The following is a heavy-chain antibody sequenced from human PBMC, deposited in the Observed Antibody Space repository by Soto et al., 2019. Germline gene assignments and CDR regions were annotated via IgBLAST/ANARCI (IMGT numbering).Heavy chain of an antibody. CDR1: GYTFTGYY. V-gene: IGHV1-2*02. D-gene: IGHD6-13*01. J-gene: IGHJ6*02. CDR2: INPNSGGT. CDR3: ARGFSSSWYGYGMDV. Sequence: ASVKVSCKASGYTFTGYYMHWVRQAPGQGLEWMGWINPNSGGTNYAQKFQGRVTMTRDTSISTAYMEPSRLRSDDTAVYYCARGFSSSWYGYGMDVWGQGTTVSVSS.